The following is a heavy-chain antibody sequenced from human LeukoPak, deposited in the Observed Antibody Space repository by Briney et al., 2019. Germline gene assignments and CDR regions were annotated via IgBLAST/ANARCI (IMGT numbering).Heavy chain of an antibody. CDR1: GFTFSSYW. V-gene: IGHV3-74*01. CDR2: INSDGSST. J-gene: IGHJ1*01. D-gene: IGHD4-17*01. Sequence: PGGSLRLSCAASGFTFSSYWMHGVRQAPGKGLVWVSRINSDGSSTSYADSVKGRFTISRDNAKNTLYLQMNSLRAEDTAVYYCARDGIYGDYGHWGQGILVTVSS. CDR3: ARDGIYGDYGH.